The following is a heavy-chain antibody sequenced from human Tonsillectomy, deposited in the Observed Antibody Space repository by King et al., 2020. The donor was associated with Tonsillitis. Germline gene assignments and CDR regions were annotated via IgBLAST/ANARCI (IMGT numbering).Heavy chain of an antibody. Sequence: DVQLVESGGGLVQPGRSLRLSCAASGFTFDDYAMHWVRQAPGKGLEWVSGISWNSGSIGYADSVKGRFTISRDNAKNSLYLQMNSLRAEDTALYYCAKDLDYQYYYYGMDVWGQGATVTVSS. J-gene: IGHJ6*02. V-gene: IGHV3-9*01. CDR2: ISWNSGSI. CDR1: GFTFDDYA. CDR3: AKDLDYQYYYYGMDV. D-gene: IGHD4-11*01.